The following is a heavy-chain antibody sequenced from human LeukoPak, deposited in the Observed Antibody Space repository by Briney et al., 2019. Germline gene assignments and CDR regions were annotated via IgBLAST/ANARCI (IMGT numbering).Heavy chain of an antibody. V-gene: IGHV3-33*01. CDR2: IWNDGSNK. Sequence: GRSLRLSCAASGFIFSSYGMHWVRQAPGKGLEWVAVIWNDGSNKYYADSVKGRFTISRDNSKNTLYLQMNSLRAEDTAVYHCASDPRSSSSYRFDYWGQGTLVTVTS. D-gene: IGHD6-6*01. CDR3: ASDPRSSSSYRFDY. CDR1: GFIFSSYG. J-gene: IGHJ4*02.